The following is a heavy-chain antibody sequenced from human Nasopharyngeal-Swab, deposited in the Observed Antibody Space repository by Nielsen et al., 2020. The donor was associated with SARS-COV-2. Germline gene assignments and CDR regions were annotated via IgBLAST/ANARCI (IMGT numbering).Heavy chain of an antibody. J-gene: IGHJ5*02. CDR1: GVSITSQY. V-gene: IGHV4-59*11. CDR3: AKEGATGWFDP. CDR2: ISQNSGT. Sequence: GSLRLSFSVSGVSITSQYWSWIRQPPGKGLEWIGYISQNSGTSYNPSLKSRVTIFMDTSKNQFSLRLRSVTAADTAVYYCAKEGATGWFDPWGQGTLVTVSS.